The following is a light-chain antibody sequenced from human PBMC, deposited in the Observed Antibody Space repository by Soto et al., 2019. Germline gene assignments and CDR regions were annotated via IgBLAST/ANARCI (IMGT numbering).Light chain of an antibody. J-gene: IGLJ2*01. V-gene: IGLV2-14*01. CDR3: SSYTTSSTLV. CDR2: EVT. Sequence: QSALTQPASASGSPGQSITISCTGTSSDVGGYNYVSWYQQHPGKAPKLMIYEVTNRPSGVSNRFSGSKSGNTASLPISGLHAEYEADYYCSSYTTSSTLVFGGGTQLTVL. CDR1: SSDVGGYNY.